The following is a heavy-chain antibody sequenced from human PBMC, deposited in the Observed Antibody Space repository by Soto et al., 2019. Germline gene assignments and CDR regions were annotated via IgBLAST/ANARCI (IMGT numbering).Heavy chain of an antibody. CDR1: GYSFTSYW. J-gene: IGHJ6*02. CDR3: ARHGIQLWFPYGMDV. D-gene: IGHD5-18*01. Sequence: PGESLKISCKGSGYSFTSYWIGWVRQMPGKGLEWMGIIYPGDSDTRYSPSFQGQVTISADKSISTAYLQWSSLKASDTAMYYCARHGIQLWFPYGMDVWGQGTTVTVSS. V-gene: IGHV5-51*01. CDR2: IYPGDSDT.